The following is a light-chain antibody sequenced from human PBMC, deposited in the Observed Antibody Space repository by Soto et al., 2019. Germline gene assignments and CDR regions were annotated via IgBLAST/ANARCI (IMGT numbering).Light chain of an antibody. CDR1: QSIRSD. CDR2: AAS. V-gene: IGKV1-6*01. Sequence: ILITQSTTTQSAPVGDSVTITYRASQSIRSDLGWYQQKPGKAPKLLIYAASSLQSGVPSRFSGSGSGTDFTLTISSLQPEDFATYYCQQDYSYPWTFGQGTKVDIK. J-gene: IGKJ1*01. CDR3: QQDYSYPWT.